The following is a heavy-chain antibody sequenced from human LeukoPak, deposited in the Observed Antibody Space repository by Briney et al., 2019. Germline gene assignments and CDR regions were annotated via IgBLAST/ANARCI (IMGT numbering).Heavy chain of an antibody. J-gene: IGHJ4*02. Sequence: GGSLRLSCAASGFTVSSNYMSWVRQAPGKGLEWVSVIYSGGTTYYADSVKGRFTISRDNSNNTLYLQMNSLRAEDTAVYYCARNRRMMGPTDPFDYWGQGTLVTVSS. CDR3: ARNRRMMGPTDPFDY. CDR1: GFTVSSNY. V-gene: IGHV3-66*01. CDR2: IYSGGTT. D-gene: IGHD1-26*01.